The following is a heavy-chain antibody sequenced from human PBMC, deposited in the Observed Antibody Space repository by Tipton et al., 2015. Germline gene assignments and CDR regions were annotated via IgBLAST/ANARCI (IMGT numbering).Heavy chain of an antibody. V-gene: IGHV4-59*01. CDR1: GGSIPGYY. J-gene: IGHJ4*02. D-gene: IGHD4-23*01. CDR3: ARARGRHGGLFDS. Sequence: TLSLTCAVSGGSIPGYYWSWIRQPPGKELQWIGYIQYSGGTNYNPPLESRVSMSVDTSKTQFSLEMRSVTATDTAVYYCARARGRHGGLFDSWGQGTLVTVSS. CDR2: IQYSGGT.